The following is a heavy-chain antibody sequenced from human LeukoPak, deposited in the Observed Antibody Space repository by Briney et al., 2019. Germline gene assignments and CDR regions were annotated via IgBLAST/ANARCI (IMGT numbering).Heavy chain of an antibody. D-gene: IGHD2-8*02. CDR2: MYRGDRT. J-gene: IGHJ5*02. Sequence: PGGSLRLSCAASGFTVSSNYMSWVRQAPGKGLEWVSFMYRGDRTYYADSVKGRFTMSRDDMEKTVYLQMDSLRAEDTAAYYCASSHCTAGSCNWFDPWGQGTLVTVSS. V-gene: IGHV3-66*01. CDR1: GFTVSSNY. CDR3: ASSHCTAGSCNWFDP.